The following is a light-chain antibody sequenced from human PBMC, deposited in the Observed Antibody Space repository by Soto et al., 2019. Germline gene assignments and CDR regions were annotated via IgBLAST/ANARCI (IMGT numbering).Light chain of an antibody. V-gene: IGKV3-20*01. Sequence: EIVLTQSPGTLSLSPGERATLSCSASQTISGNYLAWYQQKPGQAPRLLIYGASNRATGIPDRFSGSGSGTDFTLTISRLEPEDFAVYYCQQYGSSPITFGQGTRLEIK. CDR3: QQYGSSPIT. CDR1: QTISGNY. CDR2: GAS. J-gene: IGKJ5*01.